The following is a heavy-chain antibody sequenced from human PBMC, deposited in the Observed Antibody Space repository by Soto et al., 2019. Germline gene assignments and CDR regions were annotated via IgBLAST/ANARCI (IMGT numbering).Heavy chain of an antibody. J-gene: IGHJ6*02. Sequence: GASVKVSCKASGYTFTSYAMHWVRQAPGQRLEWMGWINAGNGNTKYSQKFQGRVTITRDTSASTAYMELSSLRSEDTAVYYCARDPLGYCSSTSCYPYYYYGMDVWGQGTTVTVSS. V-gene: IGHV1-3*01. CDR2: INAGNGNT. D-gene: IGHD2-2*01. CDR3: ARDPLGYCSSTSCYPYYYYGMDV. CDR1: GYTFTSYA.